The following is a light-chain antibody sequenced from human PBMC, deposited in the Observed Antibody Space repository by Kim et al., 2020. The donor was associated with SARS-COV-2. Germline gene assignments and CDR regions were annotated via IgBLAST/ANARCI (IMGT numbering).Light chain of an antibody. CDR1: SLRKYP. CDR2: DKN. CDR3: GSRDNNGPGV. J-gene: IGLJ3*02. Sequence: ALGQTVRITCLRDSLRKYPASWYQQKPGQAPILVIHDKNNVRPSGVPDRFSGSNSGNTAFLTITGAHVEDEAAYYCGSRDNNGPGVFGGGTKLTVL. V-gene: IGLV3-19*01.